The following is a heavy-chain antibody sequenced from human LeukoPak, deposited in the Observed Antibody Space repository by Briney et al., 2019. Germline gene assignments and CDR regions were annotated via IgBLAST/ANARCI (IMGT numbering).Heavy chain of an antibody. CDR2: ITGNGATT. V-gene: IGHV3-23*01. D-gene: IGHD5-18*01. CDR3: ANDLGWIQLNLG. J-gene: IGHJ4*02. CDR1: GFTFSSYS. Sequence: PGGSLRLSCAASGFTFSSYSMNWVRQAPGKGLEWGSGITGNGATTYYADSVKGRFTISRDNSRNTVYLQMNSLRAEDTAVYYCANDLGWIQLNLGRGQGTLVTVSS.